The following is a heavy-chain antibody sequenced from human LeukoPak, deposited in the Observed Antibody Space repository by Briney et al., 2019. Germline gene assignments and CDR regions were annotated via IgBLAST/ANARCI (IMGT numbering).Heavy chain of an antibody. V-gene: IGHV4-30-4*08. CDR1: GGSISSGDYY. D-gene: IGHD3-22*01. J-gene: IGHJ5*02. Sequence: PSQTLSLTCTVSGGSISSGDYYWRWIRQPPGKGLEWIVYIYYSGSTYYNPSLKSRVTISVDMSKNQFSLKLSSVTAADTAVYYCARERHYYDSSDLSVNWFDPWGQGTLVTVSS. CDR2: IYYSGST. CDR3: ARERHYYDSSDLSVNWFDP.